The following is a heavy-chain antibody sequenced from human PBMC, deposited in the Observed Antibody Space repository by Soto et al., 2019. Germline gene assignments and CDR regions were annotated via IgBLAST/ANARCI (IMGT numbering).Heavy chain of an antibody. D-gene: IGHD3-10*01. CDR1: GDSISSGNNY. CDR3: ARGREEAGGPFDY. CDR2: IYYTGST. V-gene: IGHV4-31*03. J-gene: IGHJ4*02. Sequence: QVQLQESGPGLVRPSQTLSLTCTVSGDSISSGNNYWSWIRQHPGKGPEWIGYIYYTGSTYYNPSLKSRITISEDTSKNQFSLKLSSVTAADTAVYYCARGREEAGGPFDYWGRGTLVTVSS.